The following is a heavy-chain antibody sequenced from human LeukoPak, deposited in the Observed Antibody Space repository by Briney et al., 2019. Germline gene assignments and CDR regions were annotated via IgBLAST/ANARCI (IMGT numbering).Heavy chain of an antibody. Sequence: GASVKVSCKASGYTFTTYAMHWVRQAPGQRLEWMGWINAGNGNTKYSQKFQGRVTITRDTSATTVYMELSSLRSEDTAVYYCAADQLVLHYYGMDVWGQGTTVTVSS. CDR3: AADQLVLHYYGMDV. D-gene: IGHD6-13*01. CDR1: GYTFTTYA. V-gene: IGHV1-3*01. CDR2: INAGNGNT. J-gene: IGHJ6*02.